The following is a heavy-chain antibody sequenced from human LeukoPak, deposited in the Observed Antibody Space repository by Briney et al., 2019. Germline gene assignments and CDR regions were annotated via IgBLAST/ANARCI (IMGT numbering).Heavy chain of an antibody. Sequence: KPSETLSLTCAVYGGSFSGYYWSWIRQPPGKGPEWIGEINHSGSTNYNPSLKSRVTISVDTSKNQFSLKLSSVTAADTAVYYRARGELRYFDWLLRGTYFDYWGQGTLVTVSS. V-gene: IGHV4-34*01. J-gene: IGHJ4*02. CDR1: GGSFSGYY. CDR3: ARGELRYFDWLLRGTYFDY. CDR2: INHSGST. D-gene: IGHD3-9*01.